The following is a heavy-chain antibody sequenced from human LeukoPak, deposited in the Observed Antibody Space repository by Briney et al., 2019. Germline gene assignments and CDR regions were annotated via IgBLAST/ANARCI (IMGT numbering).Heavy chain of an antibody. CDR3: VRDRELTY. CDR1: GGSISSYY. D-gene: IGHD1-26*01. V-gene: IGHV4-59*01. J-gene: IGHJ4*02. Sequence: SETLSLTCTVSGGSISSYYWSWIRQPPGKGLEWIGYIYYSGTTNYNPSLKSRVIISVDTSKNQFSLKLSSVTAAGTAVYYCVRDRELTYWGQGTLVTVSS. CDR2: IYYSGTT.